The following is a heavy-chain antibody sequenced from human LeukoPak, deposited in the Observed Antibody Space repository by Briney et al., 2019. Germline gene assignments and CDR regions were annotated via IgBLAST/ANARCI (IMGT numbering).Heavy chain of an antibody. D-gene: IGHD1-7*01. Sequence: SETLSLACTVSGGSFTNHFWTWIRQPPGKGLEWIGEISGNGNTRYNPSLSSRVTISVDTSKNQFSLRLNSVTAADTAVYYCARDPGGTGTSDFDFWGQGTLVTVSS. CDR1: GGSFTNHF. CDR3: ARDPGGTGTSDFDF. J-gene: IGHJ4*02. CDR2: ISGNGNT. V-gene: IGHV4-59*11.